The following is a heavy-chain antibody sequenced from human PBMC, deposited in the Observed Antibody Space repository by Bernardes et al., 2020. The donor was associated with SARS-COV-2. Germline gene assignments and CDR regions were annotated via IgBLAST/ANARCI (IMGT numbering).Heavy chain of an antibody. J-gene: IGHJ4*02. Sequence: SETLSLTCAVYGGSFSGYWSWIRQPPGKGLEWIGEINHSGGTKYNPSLKSRVSISVDTSKNQFSLRLKSVTAADTAVYYCTRHGGRHFDFWDQGTLVTVSS. CDR3: TRHGGRHFDF. D-gene: IGHD2-15*01. CDR1: GGSFSGY. V-gene: IGHV4-34*01. CDR2: INHSGGT.